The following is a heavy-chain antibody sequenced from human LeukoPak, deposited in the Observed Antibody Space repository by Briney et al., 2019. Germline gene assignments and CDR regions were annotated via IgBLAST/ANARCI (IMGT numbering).Heavy chain of an antibody. V-gene: IGHV1-2*02. CDR3: ARGSGYCDWLSPYYYYGMDV. CDR2: INPNSGGT. CDR1: GYTFTGYY. D-gene: IGHD3-9*01. J-gene: IGHJ6*02. Sequence: ASVKVSCKASGYTFTGYYMHWVRQAPGQGLEWMGWINPNSGGTNYGQKFQGRVTMTRDTSISTAYMELSRLRSDDTAVYYCARGSGYCDWLSPYYYYGMDVWGQGTTVTVSS.